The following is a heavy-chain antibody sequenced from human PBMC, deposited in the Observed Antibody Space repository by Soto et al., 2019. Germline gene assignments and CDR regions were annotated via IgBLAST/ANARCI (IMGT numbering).Heavy chain of an antibody. CDR3: ARDPFSRGGGNPWFDY. CDR1: GYTFTSYG. D-gene: IGHD2-15*01. J-gene: IGHJ4*02. Sequence: ASVKVSCKAAGYTFTSYGMSWVRQAPGQGLEWVGWISAYNGDTSYAQKFQGRVTMTTDTSTSTAFMELRSLRSDDTAFYYCARDPFSRGGGNPWFDYWGQGTLVTVSS. CDR2: ISAYNGDT. V-gene: IGHV1-18*01.